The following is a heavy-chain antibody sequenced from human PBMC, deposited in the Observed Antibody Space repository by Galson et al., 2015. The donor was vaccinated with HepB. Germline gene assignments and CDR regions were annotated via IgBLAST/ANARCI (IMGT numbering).Heavy chain of an antibody. Sequence: SVKVSCKASEGTSSNSVITWVRQAPGQGLEWLGMIIPIFGKVNFAQKFQGRVSIIADESTSTAYMELRSLRSEDTAVYYCARVRSGWGRYYYSGMDVWGQGTTVTVSS. V-gene: IGHV1-69*13. CDR1: EGTSSNSV. J-gene: IGHJ6*02. CDR3: ARVRSGWGRYYYSGMDV. CDR2: IIPIFGKV. D-gene: IGHD6-19*01.